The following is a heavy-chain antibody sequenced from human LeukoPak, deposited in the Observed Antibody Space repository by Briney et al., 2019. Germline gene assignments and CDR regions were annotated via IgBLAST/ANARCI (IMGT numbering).Heavy chain of an antibody. CDR2: IRYDGSNK. Sequence: GGSLRLSCAASGFTFSNYGMHWVRQAPGKGLEWVAFIRYDGSNKYYAGSVKGRFTISRDNSKNTLYLQMNSLRGEDTAVYYCARDPRGYSYGYFDYWGQGTLVTVSS. CDR1: GFTFSNYG. J-gene: IGHJ4*02. CDR3: ARDPRGYSYGYFDY. D-gene: IGHD5-18*01. V-gene: IGHV3-30*02.